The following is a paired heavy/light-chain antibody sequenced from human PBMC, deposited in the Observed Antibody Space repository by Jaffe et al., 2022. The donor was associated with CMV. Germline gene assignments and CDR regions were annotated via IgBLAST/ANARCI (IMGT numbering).Heavy chain of an antibody. CDR3: AKDSHDSSGYYFYGMDV. V-gene: IGHV3-9*01. J-gene: IGHJ6*02. D-gene: IGHD3-22*01. CDR1: GFTFDDYA. CDR2: ISWNSASI. Sequence: EVQLVESGGGLVQPGRSLRLSCAASGFTFDDYAMHWVRQAPGKGLEWVSGISWNSASIGYADSVKGRFTISRDNAKNSLYLQLNSLSAEDTALYYCAKDSHDSSGYYFYGMDVWGQGTTVTVSS.
Light chain of an antibody. CDR2: AAS. CDR3: QQLNSYPLT. J-gene: IGKJ4*01. CDR1: QGISSY. Sequence: IQLTQSPSSLSASVGDRVTITCRASQGISSYLAWYQQKPGKAPKFLIYAASTLQSGVPSRFSGSGSGTDFTLTISSLQPEDFATYYCQQLNSYPLTFGGGTKVEIK. V-gene: IGKV1-9*01.